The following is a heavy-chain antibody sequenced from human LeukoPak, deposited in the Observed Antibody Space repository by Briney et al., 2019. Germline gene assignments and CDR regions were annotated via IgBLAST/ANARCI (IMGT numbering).Heavy chain of an antibody. V-gene: IGHV1-2*02. CDR2: INPNSGGT. CDR3: AGTRAGSYFYFDY. J-gene: IGHJ4*02. D-gene: IGHD1-26*01. CDR1: GYTFTGYY. Sequence: ASVTVSCQASGYTFTGYYMHWVRQAPGQGLEWMGWINPNSGGTNYAQKFQGRVTMTRDTSISTAYMELSRLRSDDTAVYYCAGTRAGSYFYFDYWGQGTLVTVSS.